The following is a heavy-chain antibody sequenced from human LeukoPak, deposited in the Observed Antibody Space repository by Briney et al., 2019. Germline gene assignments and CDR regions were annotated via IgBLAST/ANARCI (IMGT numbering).Heavy chain of an antibody. D-gene: IGHD3-22*01. CDR2: ISGSGGST. V-gene: IGHV3-23*01. CDR1: GFTFSSDA. Sequence: GGSLRLSCAASGFTFSSDAMSWVRQAPGKGLEWVSAISGSGGSTYYADSVKGRFTISRDNSKNTLYLQMNSLRAEDTAVYYCAKLRKVPYDSSGLYYFDYWGQGTLVTVSS. CDR3: AKLRKVPYDSSGLYYFDY. J-gene: IGHJ4*02.